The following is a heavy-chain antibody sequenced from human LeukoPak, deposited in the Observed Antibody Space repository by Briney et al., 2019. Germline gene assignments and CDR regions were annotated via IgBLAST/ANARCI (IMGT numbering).Heavy chain of an antibody. V-gene: IGHV3-11*01. Sequence: GGSLRLSCAASGFTFSDYYMSWIRQAPGKGLEWVSYISSSGSTIYYADSVKGRFTISRDNAKNSLYLQMNSLRAEDTAVYYCARDRSTAGYASISPKTAFDIWGQGTMVTVSS. CDR2: ISSSGSTI. CDR1: GFTFSDYY. J-gene: IGHJ3*02. D-gene: IGHD5-12*01. CDR3: ARDRSTAGYASISPKTAFDI.